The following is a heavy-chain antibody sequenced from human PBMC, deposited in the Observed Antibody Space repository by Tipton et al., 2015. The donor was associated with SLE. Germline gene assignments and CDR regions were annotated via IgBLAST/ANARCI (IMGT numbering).Heavy chain of an antibody. CDR1: GGSFSGYY. V-gene: IGHV4-34*01. D-gene: IGHD3-3*01. J-gene: IGHJ4*02. Sequence: LRLSCAVYGGSFSGYYWSWIRQPPGKGLEWIGEINHSGSTNYNPSLKSRVTISVDTSKNQFSLKLSSVTAADTAVYYCARHPYYDFWSGFDYWGQGTLVTVSS. CDR3: ARHPYYDFWSGFDY. CDR2: INHSGST.